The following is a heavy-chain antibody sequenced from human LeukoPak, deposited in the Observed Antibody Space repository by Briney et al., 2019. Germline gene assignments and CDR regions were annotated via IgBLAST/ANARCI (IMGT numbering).Heavy chain of an antibody. Sequence: ASVKVSCKASGGTFSSYAISWVRQATGQGLEWMGYMNPNSGNKDYAQKFQGRVSISTDTSISTAYMELSSLRSEDTAVYYCTRETFDIWGQGTVVTVSS. CDR3: TRETFDI. CDR1: GGTFSSYA. CDR2: MNPNSGNK. V-gene: IGHV1-8*03. J-gene: IGHJ3*02.